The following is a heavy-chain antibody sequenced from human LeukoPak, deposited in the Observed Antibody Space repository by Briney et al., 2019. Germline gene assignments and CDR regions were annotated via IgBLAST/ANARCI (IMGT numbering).Heavy chain of an antibody. V-gene: IGHV3-23*01. CDR2: ISGSGGSA. CDR3: AKFRAQWAAAAPFFS. CDR1: GFTFSSYA. Sequence: GGSLRLSCAASGFTFSSYAMSWVRQAPGKGLEWVSAISGSGGSAYYADSVKGRFTISRDNSKNTLYLQMNSLRAEDTAVYYCAKFRAQWAAAAPFFSWGQGTLVTVSS. J-gene: IGHJ5*02. D-gene: IGHD6-25*01.